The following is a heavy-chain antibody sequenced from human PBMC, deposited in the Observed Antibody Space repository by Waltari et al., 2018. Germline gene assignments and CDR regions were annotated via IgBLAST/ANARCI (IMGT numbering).Heavy chain of an antibody. Sequence: QLQLQESGPGLVKPSETLSLTCTVSGGSISSSSYYWGWIRQPPGKGLEWIGSIYYSGSTYYNPSLKSRVTISVDTSKNQFSLKRSSVTAADTAVYYCASDGSGSYYNFDYWGQGTLVTVSS. V-gene: IGHV4-39*07. CDR3: ASDGSGSYYNFDY. D-gene: IGHD3-10*01. J-gene: IGHJ4*02. CDR1: GGSISSSSYY. CDR2: IYYSGST.